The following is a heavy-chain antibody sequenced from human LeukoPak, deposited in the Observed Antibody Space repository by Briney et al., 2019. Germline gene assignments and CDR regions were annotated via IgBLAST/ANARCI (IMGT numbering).Heavy chain of an antibody. CDR1: GYTFFGYY. V-gene: IGHV1-2*02. Sequence: ASVNVSCKASGYTFFGYYMHWVRQAPGQGLEWMGWIYPNSGGTNYAQKFQGRVTMTRDTSISTAYMELSRLRSDDTAVYYCARRYYDILTGYPGGLDYWGQGTLVTVSS. CDR3: ARRYYDILTGYPGGLDY. J-gene: IGHJ4*02. D-gene: IGHD3-9*01. CDR2: IYPNSGGT.